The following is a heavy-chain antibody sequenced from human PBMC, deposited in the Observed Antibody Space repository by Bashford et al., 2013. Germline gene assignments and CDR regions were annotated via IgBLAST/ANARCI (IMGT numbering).Heavy chain of an antibody. J-gene: IGHJ6*02. D-gene: IGHD1-26*01. CDR2: VNNDGSAT. V-gene: IGHV3-74*01. Sequence: VRQGSREGTGWVSRVNNDGSATIYADSVKGRFTISRDNAKNTMYLQMNSLRAEDTAVYYCARGGLNHAMDVWGQGTTVTVSS. CDR3: ARGGLNHAMDV.